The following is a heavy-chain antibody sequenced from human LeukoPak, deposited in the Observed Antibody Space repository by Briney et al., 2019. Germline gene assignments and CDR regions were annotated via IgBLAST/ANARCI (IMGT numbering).Heavy chain of an antibody. Sequence: SETLSLTCIVSGGSISSNNYYWGWIRQPPGKGLEWIGSMYSTGSTSYNPSLKSRFTISADTSKNEFSLKLTSVTAADTSVYYCARSQRLYYYYMDVWGKGTTVTISS. CDR3: ARSQRLYYYYMDV. CDR1: GGSISSNNYY. V-gene: IGHV4-39*01. J-gene: IGHJ6*03. CDR2: MYSTGST.